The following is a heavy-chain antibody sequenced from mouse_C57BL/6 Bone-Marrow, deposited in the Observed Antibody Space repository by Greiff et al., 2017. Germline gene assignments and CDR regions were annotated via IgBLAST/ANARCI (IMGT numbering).Heavy chain of an antibody. CDR1: GYTFTDYY. CDR2: INPYNGGP. Sequence: VQLKQSGPVLVKPGASVKMSCKASGYTFTDYYMNWVKQSHGKSLEWIGVINPYNGGPSYNQKFKGKATLTVDKSSSTAYMELNSLTSEDTAVYYCASSSPYYCDYWGQGTTLTVSS. D-gene: IGHD1-1*01. J-gene: IGHJ2*01. CDR3: ASSSPYYCDY. V-gene: IGHV1-19*01.